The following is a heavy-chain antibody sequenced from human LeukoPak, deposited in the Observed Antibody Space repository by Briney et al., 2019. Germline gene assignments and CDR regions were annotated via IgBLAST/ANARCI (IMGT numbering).Heavy chain of an antibody. V-gene: IGHV1-18*01. Sequence: ASVKVSCKASGYTFTSYGISWVRQAPGQGLEWMGWISAYNGNTNYAQKLQGRVTMTTDTSTSTAYMELRSLRSDDTAVYYCAREATVTSYYNWFDPWGQGTLVTVSS. CDR3: AREATVTSYYNWFDP. D-gene: IGHD4-17*01. CDR1: GYTFTSYG. J-gene: IGHJ5*02. CDR2: ISAYNGNT.